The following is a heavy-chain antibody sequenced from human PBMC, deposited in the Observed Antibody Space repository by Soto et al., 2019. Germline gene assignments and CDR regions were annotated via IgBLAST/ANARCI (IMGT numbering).Heavy chain of an antibody. CDR1: GGTFSSYA. Sequence: SVKVSCKASGGTFSSYAISWVRQAPGQGLEWMGGIIPIFGTANYAQKFQGRVTITADESTSTAYMELSSLRSEDTAVYYCARDDYYDSSAPIKTTDWGQGTLVTVSS. CDR3: ARDDYYDSSAPIKTTD. V-gene: IGHV1-69*13. D-gene: IGHD3-22*01. J-gene: IGHJ4*02. CDR2: IIPIFGTA.